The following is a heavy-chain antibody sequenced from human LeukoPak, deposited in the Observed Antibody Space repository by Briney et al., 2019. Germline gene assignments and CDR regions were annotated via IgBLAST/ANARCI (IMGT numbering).Heavy chain of an antibody. D-gene: IGHD6-13*01. CDR1: GYTFTGYY. V-gene: IGHV1-2*02. CDR2: INPNSGGT. CDR3: ARDRSSSWYSPTFDY. J-gene: IGHJ4*02. Sequence: ASVKVSCKASGYTFTGYYMHWVRQAPGQGLEWMGWINPNSGGTSYAQKFQGRVTMTRDTSISTAYMELSRLRSDDTAVYYCARDRSSSWYSPTFDYWGQGTLVTVSS.